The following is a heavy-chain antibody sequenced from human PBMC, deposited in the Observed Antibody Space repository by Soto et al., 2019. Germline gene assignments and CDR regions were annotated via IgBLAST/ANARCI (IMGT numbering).Heavy chain of an antibody. CDR2: ISYDGSNK. J-gene: IGHJ4*02. CDR1: GFTFSSYA. D-gene: IGHD3-3*01. CDR3: ARELERLLGY. V-gene: IGHV3-30-3*01. Sequence: QAQLVESGGSVVQPGRSLRLSCAASGFTFSSYAMHWVRQAPGKGLEWVAVISYDGSNKYYADSVKGRFTISRDNSKNTLYLQMNSLRAEDTTVYYCARELERLLGYWGQGTLVTVSS.